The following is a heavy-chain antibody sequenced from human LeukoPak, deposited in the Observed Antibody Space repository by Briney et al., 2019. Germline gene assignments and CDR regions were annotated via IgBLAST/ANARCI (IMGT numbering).Heavy chain of an antibody. Sequence: SETLSLTCTVSGGSISSSSYYWGWIRQPPGKGLEWIGSIYYSGSTYYNPSLKSRVTISVETSKNQFSLKLSSVTAADTAVYYCARNGAGAIDYWGQGTLVTVSS. D-gene: IGHD6-13*01. CDR3: ARNGAGAIDY. V-gene: IGHV4-39*07. CDR1: GGSISSSSYY. J-gene: IGHJ4*02. CDR2: IYYSGST.